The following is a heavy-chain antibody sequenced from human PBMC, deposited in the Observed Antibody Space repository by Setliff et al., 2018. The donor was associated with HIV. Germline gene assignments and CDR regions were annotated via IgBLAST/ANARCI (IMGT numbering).Heavy chain of an antibody. CDR3: AASSSGWYFRFDP. CDR2: IIPILGIA. CDR1: GGTFSIYT. D-gene: IGHD6-19*01. Sequence: ASVKVSCKASGGTFSIYTISWVRQAPGQGLEWMGRIIPILGIANYAQKFQGRVTITADKSTSTAYMELSSLRSEDTAVYYCAASSSGWYFRFDPWGQGTLVTVSS. V-gene: IGHV1-69*02. J-gene: IGHJ5*02.